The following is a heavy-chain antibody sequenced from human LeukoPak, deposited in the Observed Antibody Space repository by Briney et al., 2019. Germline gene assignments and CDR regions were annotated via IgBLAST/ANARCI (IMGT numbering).Heavy chain of an antibody. Sequence: SVKVSCKASGGTFSSYAISWVRQAPGQGLEWMGGIIPIFGTANYAQKFQGRVTITADESTSTAYMELSSLRSEDTAVYYCARESSGCDTIDYWGQGTLVTVSS. CDR3: ARESSGCDTIDY. D-gene: IGHD2-21*02. V-gene: IGHV1-69*13. J-gene: IGHJ4*02. CDR2: IIPIFGTA. CDR1: GGTFSSYA.